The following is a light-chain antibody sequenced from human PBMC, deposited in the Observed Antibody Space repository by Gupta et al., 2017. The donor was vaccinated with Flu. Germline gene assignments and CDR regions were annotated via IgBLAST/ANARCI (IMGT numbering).Light chain of an antibody. CDR2: EKY. CDR1: SSNIGNNY. V-gene: IGLV1-51*02. J-gene: IGLJ2*01. Sequence: QSVLTQPPSVSAAPGQKVTISCSGSSSNIGNNYVSWYQLLPGTAPKLPIFEKYIRPSGIPDRFSGSKSGTSDNRGINGLQTGDEADYYCGTWDNSLSAPVFGGGTKVTVL. CDR3: GTWDNSLSAPV.